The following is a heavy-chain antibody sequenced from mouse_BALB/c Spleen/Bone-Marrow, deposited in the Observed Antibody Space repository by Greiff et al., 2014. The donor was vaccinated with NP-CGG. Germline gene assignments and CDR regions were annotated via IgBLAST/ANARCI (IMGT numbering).Heavy chain of an antibody. V-gene: IGHV1-80*01. D-gene: IGHD2-1*01. J-gene: IGHJ4*01. CDR1: GYEFSSYW. CDR2: IYPGDGDT. CDR3: ARVYYGNLDY. Sequence: VQLQQSGAELVRPGSSVKISCKASGYEFSSYWMNWVKQRPGQGLEWIGQIYPGDGDTNYNGKFKGKATLIADKSSSTAYMQVSSLTSEDSAVYFCARVYYGNLDYWGQGTSVTVSS.